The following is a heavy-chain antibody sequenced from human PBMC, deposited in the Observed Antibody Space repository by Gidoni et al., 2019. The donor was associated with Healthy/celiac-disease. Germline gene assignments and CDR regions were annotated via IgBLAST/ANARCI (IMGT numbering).Heavy chain of an antibody. CDR1: GFTFDDYG. D-gene: IGHD2-15*01. J-gene: IGHJ2*01. CDR2: MKWKGGST. CDR3: AREGGGGYFDL. Sequence: EVQLVESGGGVVRPGGALRLSCAGSGFTFDDYGRSWVRQAPGKGLEWVSGMKWKGGSTGYADSVKGRFTISRDNAKNSLYLQMNSLRAEDTALYYCAREGGGGYFDLWGRGTLVTVSS. V-gene: IGHV3-20*04.